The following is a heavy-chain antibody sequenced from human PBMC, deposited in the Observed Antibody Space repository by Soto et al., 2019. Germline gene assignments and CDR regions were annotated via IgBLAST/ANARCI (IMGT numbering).Heavy chain of an antibody. CDR3: AAFPPFSSGNVVDY. CDR1: GGSISSSSYY. CDR2: IYYSGST. D-gene: IGHD5-12*01. V-gene: IGHV4-39*01. Sequence: QLQLQESGPGLVKPSETLSLTCTVSGGSISSSSYYWGWIRQPPGKGLEWIGSIYYSGSTYYNPSRKSRVTIAVDTSKNQCSLKPSSVTAADTAVYYGAAFPPFSSGNVVDYWGQGTLVTVSS. J-gene: IGHJ4*02.